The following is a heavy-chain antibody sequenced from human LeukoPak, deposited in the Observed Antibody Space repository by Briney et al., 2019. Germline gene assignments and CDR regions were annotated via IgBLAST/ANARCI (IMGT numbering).Heavy chain of an antibody. J-gene: IGHJ4*02. D-gene: IGHD3-9*01. V-gene: IGHV3-23*01. CDR3: AKCGDYDVFTGYYDADY. Sequence: GASLRLSCAASGFTFSNYAMSWVRQAPGKGLEWVSAITGSGGSTYYANSVKGRFTISRDNSKNTLYLQMNSLRAEDTAIYSCAKCGDYDVFTGYYDADYWGQGTLVTVSS. CDR2: ITGSGGST. CDR1: GFTFSNYA.